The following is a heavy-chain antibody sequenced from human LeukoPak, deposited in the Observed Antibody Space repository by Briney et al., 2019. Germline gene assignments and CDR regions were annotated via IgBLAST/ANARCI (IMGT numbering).Heavy chain of an antibody. CDR2: INPSVSST. CDR1: GYTFTSYY. Sequence: GASVKVSCKASGYTFTSYYMHWVRQAPGQGLEWMGIINPSVSSTSYAQKFQGRLTMTRDTSTSTVYMELSSLRSEDTAAYYCARAGRGGGFDYWGQGTLVIVSS. J-gene: IGHJ4*02. D-gene: IGHD3-10*01. CDR3: ARAGRGGGFDY. V-gene: IGHV1-46*01.